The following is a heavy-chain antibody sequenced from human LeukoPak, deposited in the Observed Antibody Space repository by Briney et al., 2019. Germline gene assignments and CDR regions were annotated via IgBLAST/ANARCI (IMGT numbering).Heavy chain of an antibody. CDR3: ARGVQYYFDY. Sequence: PSETLSLTCTVSGGSLSSSSYYWGWIRQPPGKGLEWIGSIYYSGSTYYNPSLKSRVTISVDTSKNQFSLKLSSVTAADTAVYYCARGVQYYFDYWGQGTLVTVSS. J-gene: IGHJ4*02. CDR2: IYYSGST. V-gene: IGHV4-39*01. CDR1: GGSLSSSSYY.